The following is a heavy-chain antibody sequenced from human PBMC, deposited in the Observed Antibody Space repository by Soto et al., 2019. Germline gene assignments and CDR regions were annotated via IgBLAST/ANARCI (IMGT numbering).Heavy chain of an antibody. D-gene: IGHD1-26*01. V-gene: IGHV3-23*01. J-gene: IGHJ4*02. CDR2: ISGSGGST. CDR3: EKDLSGSSTFDY. Sequence: PGGSLRLSCAAPGFTFSSYAMSWVRQAPGKGLEWVSAISGSGGSTYYADSVKGRFTISRDNSKNTLYLQMNSLRAEDTAVYYCEKDLSGSSTFDYCGQRSLVPVSS. CDR1: GFTFSSYA.